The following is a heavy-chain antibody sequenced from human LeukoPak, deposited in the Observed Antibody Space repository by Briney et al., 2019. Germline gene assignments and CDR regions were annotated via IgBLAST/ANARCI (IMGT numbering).Heavy chain of an antibody. CDR1: GFTFSSYA. CDR2: ISGSGGST. Sequence: PGGSLRLSCAASGFTFSSYAMSWVRQAPGKGLEWVAPISGSGGSTYYADSVKGRFTISRDNSKNTLYLQMNSLRAEDTAVYYCAKEVSMIVVPQRGYAFDIWGQGIMVTVSS. J-gene: IGHJ3*02. CDR3: AKEVSMIVVPQRGYAFDI. D-gene: IGHD3-22*01. V-gene: IGHV3-23*01.